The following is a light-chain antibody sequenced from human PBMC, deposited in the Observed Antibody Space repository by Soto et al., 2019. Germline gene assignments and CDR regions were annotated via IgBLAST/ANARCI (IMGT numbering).Light chain of an antibody. CDR2: RAS. CDR3: QQYNVYPWT. V-gene: IGKV1-5*03. Sequence: DIPMTQSPSSLSASVGDRVTITCRASQTIITWLAWDQQKPGKGLKVLIYRASNLQTGVPSRFSGSGPGTEFTLTINSLQPDDFATYFCQQYNVYPWTFGQGTKVET. CDR1: QTIITW. J-gene: IGKJ1*01.